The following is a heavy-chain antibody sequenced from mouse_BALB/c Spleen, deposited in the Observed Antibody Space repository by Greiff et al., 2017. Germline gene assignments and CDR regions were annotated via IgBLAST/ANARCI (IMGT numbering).Heavy chain of an antibody. D-gene: IGHD2-3*01. CDR3: ARDGDGYPYYYAMDY. J-gene: IGHJ4*01. V-gene: IGHV3-2*02. Sequence: DVKLQESGPGLVKPSQSLSLTCTVTGYSITSDYAWNWIRQFPGNKLEWMGYISYSGSTSYNPSLKSRISITRDTSKNQFFLQLNSVTTEDTATYYCARDGDGYPYYYAMDYWGQGTSVTVSS. CDR2: ISYSGST. CDR1: GYSITSDYA.